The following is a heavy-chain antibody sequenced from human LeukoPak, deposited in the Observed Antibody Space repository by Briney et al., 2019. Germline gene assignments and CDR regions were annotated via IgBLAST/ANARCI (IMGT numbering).Heavy chain of an antibody. CDR3: ARAKSGSYARDYYYYMDV. CDR2: IYHSGST. Sequence: PSETLFLTCAVSGYSISSGYYWGWIRQPPGKGLEWIGSIYHSGSTYYNPSLKSRVTISVDKSKNQFSLKLSSVTAADTAVYYCARAKSGSYARDYYYYMDVWGKGTTVTVSS. CDR1: GYSISSGYY. D-gene: IGHD1-26*01. J-gene: IGHJ6*03. V-gene: IGHV4-38-2*01.